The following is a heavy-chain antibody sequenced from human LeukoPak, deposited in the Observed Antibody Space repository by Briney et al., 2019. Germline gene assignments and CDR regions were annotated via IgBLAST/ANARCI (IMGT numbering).Heavy chain of an antibody. CDR2: IRQDGGAK. CDR1: GFTFDNYW. CDR3: ARVDYVDEGWGY. J-gene: IGHJ4*02. Sequence: GGSLRLSCAASGFTFDNYWMSRVRQAPGKGLEWVANIRQDGGAKNYMASVKGRFTISRDNAKNSLYLQLNSLRAEDTALYYCARVDYVDEGWGYWGQGTLVTVSS. D-gene: IGHD3-16*01. V-gene: IGHV3-7*01.